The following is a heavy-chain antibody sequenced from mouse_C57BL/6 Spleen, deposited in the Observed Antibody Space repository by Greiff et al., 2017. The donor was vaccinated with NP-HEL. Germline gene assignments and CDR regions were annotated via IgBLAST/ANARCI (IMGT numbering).Heavy chain of an antibody. Sequence: EVQLQQSGPVLVKPGASVKMSCKASGYTFTDYYMNWVKQSHGKSLEWIGVINPYNGGTSYNQKFKGKATLTVDKSSSTAYMELNSLKSEDAAVYYCAVYDGYFDYWGQGTTLTVSS. D-gene: IGHD2-14*01. CDR2: INPYNGGT. V-gene: IGHV1-19*01. CDR1: GYTFTDYY. CDR3: AVYDGYFDY. J-gene: IGHJ2*01.